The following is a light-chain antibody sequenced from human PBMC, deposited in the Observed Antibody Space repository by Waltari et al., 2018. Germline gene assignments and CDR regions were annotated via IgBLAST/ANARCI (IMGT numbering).Light chain of an antibody. Sequence: DIVMTQSPDSLPVSLGERATINGKSSQSVLDSSNNKNYLAWYQQKPGQPPKLLIYWASTREYGVPDRFSGSGSGTDFTLTISSLQAEDVAVYYCQQYYSIPPWTFGQGTKVEIK. CDR1: QSVLDSSNNKNY. J-gene: IGKJ1*01. V-gene: IGKV4-1*01. CDR2: WAS. CDR3: QQYYSIPPWT.